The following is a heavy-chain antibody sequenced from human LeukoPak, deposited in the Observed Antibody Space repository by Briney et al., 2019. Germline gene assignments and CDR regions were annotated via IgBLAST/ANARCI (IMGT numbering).Heavy chain of an antibody. D-gene: IGHD3-9*01. Sequence: ASVKVSCKASGYTFTSCGISWVRQAPGQGLEWMGWISAYNGNTNYAQKLQGRVTMTTDTSTSTAYMELRSLRSDDTAVYYCARGPVLRYFDWLFPYYYGMDVWGQGTTVTVSS. V-gene: IGHV1-18*01. CDR1: GYTFTSCG. CDR2: ISAYNGNT. CDR3: ARGPVLRYFDWLFPYYYGMDV. J-gene: IGHJ6*02.